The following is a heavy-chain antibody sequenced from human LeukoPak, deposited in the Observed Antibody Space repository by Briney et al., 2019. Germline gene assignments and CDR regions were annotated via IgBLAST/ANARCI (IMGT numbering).Heavy chain of an antibody. CDR3: ARVEATTARSYYYYYMDV. J-gene: IGHJ6*03. D-gene: IGHD1-1*01. CDR2: ITTGSSYI. V-gene: IGHV3-21*06. CDR1: GFSFTSYA. Sequence: MAGGSLRLSCSASGFSFTSYAMNWVRQAPGKGREWVSSITTGSSYIYYADSVRGRFSVSRDNAKNSLYLEMNSLRAEDTAVYYCARVEATTARSYYYYYMDVWGKGTTVTVSS.